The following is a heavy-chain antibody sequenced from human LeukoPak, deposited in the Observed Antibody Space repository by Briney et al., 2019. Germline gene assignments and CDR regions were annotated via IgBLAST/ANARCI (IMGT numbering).Heavy chain of an antibody. CDR1: GFTFSSYT. Sequence: GGSLRLSCAASGFTFSSYTMNWVRQAPGKGLEWVSSISSGSNYIYYADSVKGRFTNSRDSAKNSLYLQMNSLRAEDMAVYYCARDLYGDYAFDYWGQGTLVTVSS. CDR2: ISSGSNYI. V-gene: IGHV3-21*01. D-gene: IGHD4-17*01. J-gene: IGHJ4*02. CDR3: ARDLYGDYAFDY.